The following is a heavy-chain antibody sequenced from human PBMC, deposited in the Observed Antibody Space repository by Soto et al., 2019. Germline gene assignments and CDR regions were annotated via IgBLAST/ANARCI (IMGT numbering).Heavy chain of an antibody. CDR2: ISGSGGST. D-gene: IGHD3-3*01. CDR1: GFTFSSYA. J-gene: IGHJ3*02. Sequence: GGSLRLSCAASGFTFSSYAMSWVRQAPGKGLEWVSAISGSGGSTYYADSVKGRFTISRDNSKNTRYLQMNSLRAEDTAVYYCAKDLGPRRQRYDFDHAFDIWGQGTMVTVSS. CDR3: AKDLGPRRQRYDFDHAFDI. V-gene: IGHV3-23*01.